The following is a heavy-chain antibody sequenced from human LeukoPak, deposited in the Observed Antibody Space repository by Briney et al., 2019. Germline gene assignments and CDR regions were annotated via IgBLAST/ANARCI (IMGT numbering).Heavy chain of an antibody. CDR1: GYTFTGYY. CDR2: INPKNGGS. D-gene: IGHD5-18*01. V-gene: IGHV1-2*02. J-gene: IGHJ3*02. Sequence: GASVKVSCKASGYTFTGYYMHWVRQAPGQGLEWVGWINPKNGGSNYAQKFQGRVTMTRDMSTSTVYMELSSLRSEDTAVYYCARGGGLRHIQSDAFDIWGQGTMVTVSS. CDR3: ARGGGLRHIQSDAFDI.